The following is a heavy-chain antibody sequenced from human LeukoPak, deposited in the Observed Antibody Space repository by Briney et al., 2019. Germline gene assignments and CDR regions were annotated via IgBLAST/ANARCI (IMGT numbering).Heavy chain of an antibody. CDR1: GYIFTSYG. Sequence: ASVKVSCKASGYIFTSYGISWVRQAPGQGLEWMGWISAYNGNTNHAQNFQGRVTVTTETSTSTAYMELRSLRSDDTAVYYCARDRGTYYDFWSGYHYWGQGTLVTVS. D-gene: IGHD3-3*01. J-gene: IGHJ4*02. CDR2: ISAYNGNT. V-gene: IGHV1-18*01. CDR3: ARDRGTYYDFWSGYHY.